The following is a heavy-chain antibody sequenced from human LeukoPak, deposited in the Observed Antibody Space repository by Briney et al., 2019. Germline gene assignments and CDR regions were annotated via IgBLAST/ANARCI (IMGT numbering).Heavy chain of an antibody. Sequence: GGSLRLSCAVSGFIFTNYAMSWVRQAPGKGLEWVSVIIGISGSTFYADSVKGRFTISRDKSKNTLYLQMNSLRAEDTAVYYCAKGGYDYVEMGYFDYWGQGTVVTVSS. CDR2: IIGISGST. J-gene: IGHJ4*02. D-gene: IGHD5-12*01. V-gene: IGHV3-23*01. CDR1: GFIFTNYA. CDR3: AKGGYDYVEMGYFDY.